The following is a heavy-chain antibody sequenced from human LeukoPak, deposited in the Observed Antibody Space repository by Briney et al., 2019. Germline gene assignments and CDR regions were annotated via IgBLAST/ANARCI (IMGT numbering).Heavy chain of an antibody. D-gene: IGHD3-22*01. V-gene: IGHV3-23*01. J-gene: IGHJ4*02. CDR3: AKRGVVIRVILVGFHKEAYYFDS. Sequence: GGSLRLSCAVSGIALSNYGMSWVRQAPGKGLAWVAGITGSGGSTNYADSVKGRFTISRDNPKNTLYLQMNSLRAEDTAVYFCAKRGVVIRVILVGFHKEAYYFDSWGQGALVTVSS. CDR2: ITGSGGST. CDR1: GIALSNYG.